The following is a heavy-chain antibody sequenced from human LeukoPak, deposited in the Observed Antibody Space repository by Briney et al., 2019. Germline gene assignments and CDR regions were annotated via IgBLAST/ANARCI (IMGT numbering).Heavy chain of an antibody. J-gene: IGHJ3*02. Sequence: GTSLRLSCATSGFTFRNYGGHGVRQAPGKGLEGVAVISNDGRNKYYADSVKGRFTISRDNSKNTLYLQMNSLRAEDTAVYYCARDITGTTGAFDIWGQGTMVTVSS. D-gene: IGHD1-7*01. CDR1: GFTFRNYG. CDR2: ISNDGRNK. V-gene: IGHV3-30*03. CDR3: ARDITGTTGAFDI.